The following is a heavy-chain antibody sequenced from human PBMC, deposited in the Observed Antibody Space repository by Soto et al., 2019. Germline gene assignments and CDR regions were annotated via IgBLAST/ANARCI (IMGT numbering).Heavy chain of an antibody. Sequence: QITLKESGPTLVKPTQTLTLTCIFSGFSLRTSGVGVGWIRQLPGKALEWLGFIYWNDDKRYSPSLKSRLTITKDTSNNQVVLTMTNMDPVDTATYYCAKSGSSGWYGWFDPWGQGTLVTVSS. J-gene: IGHJ5*02. V-gene: IGHV2-5*01. CDR3: AKSGSSGWYGWFDP. D-gene: IGHD6-19*01. CDR1: GFSLRTSGVG. CDR2: IYWNDDK.